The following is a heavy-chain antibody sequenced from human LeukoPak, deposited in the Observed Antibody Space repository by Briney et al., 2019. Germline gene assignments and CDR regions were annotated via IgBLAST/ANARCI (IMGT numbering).Heavy chain of an antibody. Sequence: GASVKVSCKASGYTFTSYDINWVRQATGQGLEWMGWMNPNSGNTGYAQKFQGRVTMTRNTSISTAYMELSSLRSEDTAVYYCARDFPRYCSSTSCYIYPSYYGMDVWGQGTTVTVSS. J-gene: IGHJ6*02. V-gene: IGHV1-8*01. CDR1: GYTFTSYD. CDR2: MNPNSGNT. D-gene: IGHD2-2*02. CDR3: ARDFPRYCSSTSCYIYPSYYGMDV.